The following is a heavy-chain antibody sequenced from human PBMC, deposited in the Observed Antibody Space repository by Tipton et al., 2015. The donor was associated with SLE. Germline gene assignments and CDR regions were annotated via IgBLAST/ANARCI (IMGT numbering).Heavy chain of an antibody. Sequence: QLVQSGPEVKKPGASVKVSCKASGYTFTKYGISWVRQAPGQGLEWMGWTSAYNGNTQHAQKFQGRLTMTRDTMTSTAYMELRSLTFDDTAVYYCARDPWSGGFIWGQGTLVTVSS. CDR3: ARDPWSGGFI. CDR2: TSAYNGNT. D-gene: IGHD3-3*01. CDR1: GYTFTKYG. V-gene: IGHV1-18*01. J-gene: IGHJ4*02.